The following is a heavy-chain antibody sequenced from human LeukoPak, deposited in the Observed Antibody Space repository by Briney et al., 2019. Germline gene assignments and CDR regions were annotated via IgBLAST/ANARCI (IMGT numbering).Heavy chain of an antibody. CDR3: ARGRGYSGYGRDNYFDY. CDR2: IYHSGST. Sequence: SQTLSLTCAVSGGSISSGGYSWSWIRQPPGKGLEWIGYIYHSGSTYYNPSLKSRVTISVDRSKNQFSLKLSSVTAAGTAVYYCARGRGYSGYGRDNYFDYWGQGTLVTVSS. V-gene: IGHV4-30-2*01. J-gene: IGHJ4*02. D-gene: IGHD5-12*01. CDR1: GGSISSGGYS.